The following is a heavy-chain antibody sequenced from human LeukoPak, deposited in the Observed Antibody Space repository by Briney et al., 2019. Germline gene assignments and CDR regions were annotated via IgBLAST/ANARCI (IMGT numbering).Heavy chain of an antibody. CDR2: ISSSGSTI. CDR1: GFTFSSYW. Sequence: WGSLRLSCAASGFTFSSYWMHRVCQAPGKGLEGVSYISSSGSTIYYADSVKGRFTISRDNAKNSLYLQMNSLRAEDTAVYYCAELGITMIGGVWGKGTTVTISS. J-gene: IGHJ6*04. CDR3: AELGITMIGGV. V-gene: IGHV3-48*04. D-gene: IGHD3-10*02.